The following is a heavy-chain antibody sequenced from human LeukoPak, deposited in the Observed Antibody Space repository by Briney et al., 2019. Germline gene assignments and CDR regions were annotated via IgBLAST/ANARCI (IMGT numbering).Heavy chain of an antibody. Sequence: GGSLRLSCAASGFTFDDYAMHWVRQAPGKGLEWVSGISWNSGSIGYADSVKGRFTISRDNAKNSLYLQMNSLRAEDTALYYCAKDTDGSGSYSPFDYWGQGTLVTVSS. J-gene: IGHJ4*02. CDR1: GFTFDDYA. CDR3: AKDTDGSGSYSPFDY. CDR2: ISWNSGSI. D-gene: IGHD3-10*01. V-gene: IGHV3-9*01.